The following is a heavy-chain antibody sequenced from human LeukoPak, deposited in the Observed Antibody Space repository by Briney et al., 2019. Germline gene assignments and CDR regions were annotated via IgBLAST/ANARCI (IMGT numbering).Heavy chain of an antibody. CDR1: GFTFSNHE. V-gene: IGHV3-48*03. CDR2: ISDSGSTI. Sequence: GGSLRLSCAASGFTFSNHEMNWVHQAPGKGLEWISYISDSGSTIYYSDSVKGRFTISRDNAKNSLYLQMNSLRAEDTAVYYCARDWTGWSFDPWGQGTLVTVSS. D-gene: IGHD3/OR15-3a*01. J-gene: IGHJ5*02. CDR3: ARDWTGWSFDP.